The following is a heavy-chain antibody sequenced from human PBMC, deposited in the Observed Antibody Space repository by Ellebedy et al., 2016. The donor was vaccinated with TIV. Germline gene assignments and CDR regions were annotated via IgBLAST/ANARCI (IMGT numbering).Heavy chain of an antibody. V-gene: IGHV1-3*01. Sequence: AASVKVSCKASGYTFTSYAMHWVRQAPGQRLEWMGWINAGNGNTKYSQKFQGRVTMTRNTSISTAYMELSSLRSEDTAVYYCAREEVPAAMESYYYYGMDVWGQGTTVTVSS. CDR1: GYTFTSYA. CDR2: INAGNGNT. D-gene: IGHD2-2*01. J-gene: IGHJ6*02. CDR3: AREEVPAAMESYYYYGMDV.